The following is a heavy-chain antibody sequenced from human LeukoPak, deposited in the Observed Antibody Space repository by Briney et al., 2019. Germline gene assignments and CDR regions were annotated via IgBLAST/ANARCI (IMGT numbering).Heavy chain of an antibody. CDR2: ISGSGGST. CDR3: AKDKEFSGSYYWY. Sequence: GGSLRLSCAASGFTFSSYAMSWVRQAPGKGLQWVAAISGSGGSTYYADSVKGRFTISRDNSKNTLYLQMNSLRAEDTAVYYCAKDKEFSGSYYWYWGQGTLVTVSS. V-gene: IGHV3-23*01. D-gene: IGHD1-26*01. J-gene: IGHJ4*02. CDR1: GFTFSSYA.